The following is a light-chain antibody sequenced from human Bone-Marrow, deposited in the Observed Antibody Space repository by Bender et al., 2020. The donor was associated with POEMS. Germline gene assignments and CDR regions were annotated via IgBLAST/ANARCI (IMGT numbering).Light chain of an antibody. V-gene: IGLV3-25*03. CDR1: TLAKKF. J-gene: IGLJ2*01. Sequence: SYELTQPPSVSVSPGQTARITCSGDTLAKKFAYWYQQKPGQAPVLVIYKDSERRSGIPERFSGHSSGTTVTLTISGVQAGDEADYYCQSLDSSGNHVVFGGGTKLTVL. CDR2: KDS. CDR3: QSLDSSGNHVV.